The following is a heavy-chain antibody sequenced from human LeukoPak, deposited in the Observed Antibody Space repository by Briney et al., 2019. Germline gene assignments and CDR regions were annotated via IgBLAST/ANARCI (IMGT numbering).Heavy chain of an antibody. D-gene: IGHD3-10*01. CDR1: GGSISSYY. Sequence: SETLSLTCTVSGGSISSYYWSWIRQPPGKGLEWIGYISFSGSTNYNPSLTSRLTISVDTSRNQFSLQLSSVTAADTAVYYCARGRLGGSGSYFNVLDYWGQGTLVSVSS. CDR2: ISFSGST. J-gene: IGHJ4*02. V-gene: IGHV4-59*01. CDR3: ARGRLGGSGSYFNVLDY.